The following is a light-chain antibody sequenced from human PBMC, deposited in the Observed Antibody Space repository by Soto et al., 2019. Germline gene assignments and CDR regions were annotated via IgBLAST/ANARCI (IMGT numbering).Light chain of an antibody. V-gene: IGLV2-8*01. CDR2: EVS. Sequence: QSVLTQPPSASGSPGQSVTISCTGTSSDVGGYNYVSWYQQHPGKAPKLMSYEVSKRPSGVPDRFSGSKSGNTASLTVSGLQAEDEADYYCTSYAGSNNFVFGTGTKRTVL. J-gene: IGLJ1*01. CDR3: TSYAGSNNFV. CDR1: SSDVGGYNY.